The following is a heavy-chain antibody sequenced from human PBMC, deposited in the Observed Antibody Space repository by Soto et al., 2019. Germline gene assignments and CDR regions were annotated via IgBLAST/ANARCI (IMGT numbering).Heavy chain of an antibody. CDR2: IYWDDDK. J-gene: IGHJ5*02. D-gene: IGHD3-3*01. V-gene: IGHV2-5*02. CDR1: VFSLSTSGVG. CDR3: AHSTNYDFWSGYYINWFDP. Sequence: GSGPTLVNPPQPLSLTCPFSVFSLSTSGVGVGWIRQPQGKALEWLALIYWDDDKRYSPSLNSRLTITKDTSKNQVVLTMTNMDPVDTATYYCAHSTNYDFWSGYYINWFDPWGQGTLVTVSS.